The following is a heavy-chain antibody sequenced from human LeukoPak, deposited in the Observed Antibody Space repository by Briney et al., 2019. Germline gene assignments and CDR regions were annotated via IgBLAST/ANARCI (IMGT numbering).Heavy chain of an antibody. CDR3: ASGSYFLDP. J-gene: IGHJ5*02. V-gene: IGHV7-4-1*02. CDR2: INTNTGNP. D-gene: IGHD1-26*01. CDR1: GYTFTSYA. Sequence: ASVMVSCKASGYTFTSYAMHWVRQARGQGLEWMGWINTNTGNPTYAQGFTGRFVFSLDTSVSRAYLQISSLKAEDTAVYYCASGSYFLDPWGQGTLVTVSS.